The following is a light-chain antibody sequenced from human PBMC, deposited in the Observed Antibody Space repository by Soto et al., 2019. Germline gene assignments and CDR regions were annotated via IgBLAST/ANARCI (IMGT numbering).Light chain of an antibody. CDR2: CAS. V-gene: IGKV3-20*01. CDR1: QSVSSSN. J-gene: IGKJ1*01. Sequence: ESVLTQSPGTLSLSPGERATLSCRASQSVSSSNLAWYQQKPGQAPRLLIYCASIRATGIPDRFSGSGSGTDFTLTISRLQSEDFGVYYCQQYRSTARTFGQGTKVEIK. CDR3: QQYRSTART.